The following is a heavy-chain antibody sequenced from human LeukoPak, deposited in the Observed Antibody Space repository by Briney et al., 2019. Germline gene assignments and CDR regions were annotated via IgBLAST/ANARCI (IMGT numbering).Heavy chain of an antibody. V-gene: IGHV3-23*01. CDR2: ISGSGGST. Sequence: PGGSLRLSCAASGLTFSSYAMSWVRQAPGKGLEWVSAISGSGGSTYYADSVKGRFTISRDNSKNTLYLQMNSLRAEDTAVYYCAKDRGITMVRGVIIDWFDPWGQGTLVTVSS. CDR1: GLTFSSYA. J-gene: IGHJ5*02. CDR3: AKDRGITMVRGVIIDWFDP. D-gene: IGHD3-10*01.